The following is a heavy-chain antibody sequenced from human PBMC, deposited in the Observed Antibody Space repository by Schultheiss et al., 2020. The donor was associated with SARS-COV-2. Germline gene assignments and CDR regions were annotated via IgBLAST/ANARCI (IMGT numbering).Heavy chain of an antibody. V-gene: IGHV3-21*04. CDR3: AKTGHYDSDNYYQTDFDH. D-gene: IGHD3-22*01. CDR1: GFTFSSYS. J-gene: IGHJ4*02. CDR2: ISSSSSYI. Sequence: GGSLRLSCAASGFTFSSYSMNWVRQAPGKGLEWVSSISSSSSYIYYADSVKGRFTISRDNSKNTLYLQMNSLRVEDTAIYYCAKTGHYDSDNYYQTDFDHWGQGTLVTVSS.